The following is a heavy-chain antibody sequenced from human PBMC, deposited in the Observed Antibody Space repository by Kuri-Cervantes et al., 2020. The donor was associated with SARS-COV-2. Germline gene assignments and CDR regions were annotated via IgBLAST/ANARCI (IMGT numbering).Heavy chain of an antibody. CDR2: IGSRGST. V-gene: IGHV3-23*01. Sequence: GESLKISCTASGFPFTSHAISWVRQVPGKGLEWVSAIGSRGSTFYADSVKGRFTISRDNSENTLYLQMSSLRADDTAVYYCAKDLYGKTTGFDYWGQGTLVTVSS. CDR1: GFPFTSHA. D-gene: IGHD1-1*01. J-gene: IGHJ4*02. CDR3: AKDLYGKTTGFDY.